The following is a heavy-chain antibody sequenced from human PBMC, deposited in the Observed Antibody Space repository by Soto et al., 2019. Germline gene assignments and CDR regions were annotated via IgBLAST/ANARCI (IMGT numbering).Heavy chain of an antibody. D-gene: IGHD2-15*01. J-gene: IGHJ3*02. V-gene: IGHV3-74*01. CDR1: GFTFSSYW. CDR3: AREAWYDAFDI. CDR2: INTDGSNT. Sequence: EVQLVESGGALLQPGGSLRLSCAASGFTFSSYWLHWVRQAPGKGLVWVSRINTDGSNTNYADSVKGRFAISRDNAKNTLYLEMNSLRAEDTAVYYCAREAWYDAFDIWGQGTMVTVSS.